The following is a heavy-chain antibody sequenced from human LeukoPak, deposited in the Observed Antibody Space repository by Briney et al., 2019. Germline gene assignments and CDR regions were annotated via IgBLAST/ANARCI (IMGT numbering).Heavy chain of an antibody. D-gene: IGHD6-13*01. CDR1: GYTFTNYY. Sequence: GASVKVSCKASGYTFTNYYMHWVRQAPGQGLEWMGIVNPSGGSTSYAQKFQGKVTMTRDTSTSTVFMELSSLRSEDAAVYYCARRKDSSSWFDYWGQGTLVTVSS. CDR2: VNPSGGST. CDR3: ARRKDSSSWFDY. V-gene: IGHV1-46*01. J-gene: IGHJ4*02.